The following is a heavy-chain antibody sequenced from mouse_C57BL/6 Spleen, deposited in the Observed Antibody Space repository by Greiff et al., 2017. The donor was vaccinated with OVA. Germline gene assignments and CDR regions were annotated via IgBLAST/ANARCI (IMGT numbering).Heavy chain of an antibody. V-gene: IGHV5-6*01. D-gene: IGHD1-1*01. CDR1: GFTFSSYG. J-gene: IGHJ1*03. CDR2: ISSGGSYT. CDR3: ARHRDYYGSSYRYFDV. Sequence: EVKLMESGGDLVKPGGSLKLSCAASGFTFSSYGMSWVRQTPDKRLEWVATISSGGSYTYYPDSVKGRFTISRDHAKNTLYLQMSSLKSEDTAMYYCARHRDYYGSSYRYFDVWGTGTTVTVSS.